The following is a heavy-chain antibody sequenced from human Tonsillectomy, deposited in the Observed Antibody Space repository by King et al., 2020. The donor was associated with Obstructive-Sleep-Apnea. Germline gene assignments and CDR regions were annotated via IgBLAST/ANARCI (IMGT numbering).Heavy chain of an antibody. J-gene: IGHJ4*02. Sequence: VQLVESGGGLVQPGGSLRLSCAASGFTFSSYAMDWVRQAPGKGLEWVSTISGSGDSSTYYADSVKGRFTISRDNSKNTLYLQMNSLRAEDTAVYYCAKQNSGWYSGFDYWGQGTLVTVSS. CDR1: GFTFSSYA. CDR2: ISGSGDSST. V-gene: IGHV3-23*04. CDR3: AKQNSGWYSGFDY. D-gene: IGHD6-19*01.